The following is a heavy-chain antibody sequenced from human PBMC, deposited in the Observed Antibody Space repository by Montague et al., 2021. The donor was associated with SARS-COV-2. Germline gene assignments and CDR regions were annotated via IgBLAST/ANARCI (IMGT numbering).Heavy chain of an antibody. D-gene: IGHD3-22*01. CDR3: ARDPLYYYDSSGLLLDWYFDL. Sequence: TLSLTCTVSGGSISSGSYYWSWIRQPAGKGLEWIGRIYTSGSTNYNPSLKSRVTISVDTSKNQFSLKLSSVTAADTAVYYCARDPLYYYDSSGLLLDWYFDLWGRRTLVTVSS. CDR2: IYTSGST. CDR1: GGSISSGSYY. V-gene: IGHV4-61*02. J-gene: IGHJ2*01.